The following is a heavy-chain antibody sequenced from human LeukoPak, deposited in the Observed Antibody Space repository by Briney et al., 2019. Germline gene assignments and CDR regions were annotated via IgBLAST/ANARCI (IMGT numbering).Heavy chain of an antibody. CDR2: INHSGST. V-gene: IGHV4-34*01. CDR3: ATPGVRGVKRLYNY. CDR1: GGSFSGYY. Sequence: KPSETLSLTCAVYGGSFSGYYWSWIRQPPGKGLEWIGEINHSGSTNYNPSLKSRVTISVDTSKNQFSLKLSSVTAADTAVYYCATPGVRGVKRLYNYWGQGTLVTVSS. D-gene: IGHD3-10*01. J-gene: IGHJ4*02.